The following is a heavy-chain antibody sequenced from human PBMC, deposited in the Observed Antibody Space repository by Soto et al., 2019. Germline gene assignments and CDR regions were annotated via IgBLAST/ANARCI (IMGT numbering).Heavy chain of an antibody. CDR3: AKAGDWYYVFAF. CDR2: VNADGSST. D-gene: IGHD3-3*01. J-gene: IGHJ4*02. V-gene: IGHV3-74*01. Sequence: EVRLVESGGGQVHPGGSLRLSCAASGFSFTHYRIHWVRQVPGKGLEWVCRVNADGSSTNYAGFAKGRFTISRDNSKNTASLETTNLRADDTVRYYFAKAGDWYYVFAFWGEATAVIVSS. CDR1: GFSFTHYR.